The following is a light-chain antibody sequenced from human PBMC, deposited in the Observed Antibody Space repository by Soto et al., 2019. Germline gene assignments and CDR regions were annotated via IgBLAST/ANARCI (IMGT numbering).Light chain of an antibody. CDR2: GAS. V-gene: IGKV3-20*01. CDR1: QTISNNF. Sequence: EIVLTQSPGTLSLSPGERATLSCRASQTISNNFLAWYQQNPGQPPRLPIYGASWRATGIPDRFGGSGSGTDFTLTVSRLEPEDFAVYYCQQYGSSPRTFGQGTKVEIK. CDR3: QQYGSSPRT. J-gene: IGKJ1*01.